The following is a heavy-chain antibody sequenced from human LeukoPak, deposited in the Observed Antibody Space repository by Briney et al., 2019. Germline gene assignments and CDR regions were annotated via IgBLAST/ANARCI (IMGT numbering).Heavy chain of an antibody. CDR1: GFTVSSNY. Sequence: SGGSLRLSCAASGFTVSSNYMSWVRQAPGKGLEWVSVIYSGGSTYYADSVKGRFTISRDNSKNTLYLQMNSLRAEDTAVYYCARVSGHYYYYMDVWGKGTTVTVSS. J-gene: IGHJ6*03. CDR2: IYSGGST. V-gene: IGHV3-66*02. CDR3: ARVSGHYYYYMDV.